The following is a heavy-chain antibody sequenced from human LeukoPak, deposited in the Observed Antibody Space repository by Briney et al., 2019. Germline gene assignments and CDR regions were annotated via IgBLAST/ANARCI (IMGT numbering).Heavy chain of an antibody. Sequence: HPGGSLRLSCAASGFTFSSYWMSWVRQAPGKGLEWVANIKQDGSEKYYVDSVKGRFTISRDNAKNSLYLQMNSLRAEDTALYYCAKDQSYDSSDSPDAFDIWGQGTMVTVSS. D-gene: IGHD3-16*01. J-gene: IGHJ3*02. CDR3: AKDQSYDSSDSPDAFDI. CDR2: IKQDGSEK. V-gene: IGHV3-7*03. CDR1: GFTFSSYW.